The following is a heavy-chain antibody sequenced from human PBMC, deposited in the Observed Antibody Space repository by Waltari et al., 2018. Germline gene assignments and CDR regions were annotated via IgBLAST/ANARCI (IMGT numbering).Heavy chain of an antibody. J-gene: IGHJ3*02. CDR3: ARSSDDSSGYYAFDI. CDR1: GGSISSSSYY. CDR2: IYYSGST. D-gene: IGHD3-22*01. V-gene: IGHV4-39*01. Sequence: QLQLQESGPGLVKPSETLSLTCTVSGGSISSSSYYWGWIRQPPGKGREWIGSIYYSGSTYYNPSLKSRVTIAVDTSKNQFSLKLSSVTAADTAVYYCARSSDDSSGYYAFDIWGQGTMVTVSS.